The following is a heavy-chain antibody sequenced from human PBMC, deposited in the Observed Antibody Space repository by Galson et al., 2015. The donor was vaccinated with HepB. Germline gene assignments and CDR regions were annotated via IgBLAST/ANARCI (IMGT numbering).Heavy chain of an antibody. Sequence: SETLSLTCTVTSDSITSRSWWIWVRQPPGKGLEWIREVYHTGRTNYKPSLKSRVTMSVDKSTNQFFLGLSSVTAADTAVYYCARLLRGRYASGWSVFDSWGQGALVTVSS. CDR1: SDSITSRSW. V-gene: IGHV4-4*02. D-gene: IGHD6-19*01. CDR3: ARLLRGRYASGWSVFDS. J-gene: IGHJ4*02. CDR2: VYHTGRT.